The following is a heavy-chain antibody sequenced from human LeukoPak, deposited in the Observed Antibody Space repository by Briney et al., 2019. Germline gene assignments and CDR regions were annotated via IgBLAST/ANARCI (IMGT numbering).Heavy chain of an antibody. V-gene: IGHV3-9*03. D-gene: IGHD3-10*01. CDR2: ISWNSGSI. Sequence: GRSLRLSCAASGFTFDDYAMHWVRQAPGKGLEWVSGISWNSGSIGYADSVKGRFTISRDNAKNSLYLQMNSLRAEDMALYYCAKSTSGRTAFDIWGQGTMVTVSS. CDR1: GFTFDDYA. J-gene: IGHJ3*02. CDR3: AKSTSGRTAFDI.